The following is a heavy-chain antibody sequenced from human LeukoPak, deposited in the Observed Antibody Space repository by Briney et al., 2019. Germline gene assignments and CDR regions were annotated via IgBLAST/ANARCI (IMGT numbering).Heavy chain of an antibody. CDR3: ARVPYYDTSGYFWGY. CDR2: ISGDTDIT. CDR1: GYTFTSSG. Sequence: ASVKVSCKASGYTFTSSGISWVRQAPGQGLEWMGWISGDTDITHYAQKFQGRVTMTTDTSTGTAYMELRTLRSDDTAVYYCARVPYYDTSGYFWGYWGQGTLVTVPS. D-gene: IGHD3-22*01. J-gene: IGHJ4*02. V-gene: IGHV1-18*01.